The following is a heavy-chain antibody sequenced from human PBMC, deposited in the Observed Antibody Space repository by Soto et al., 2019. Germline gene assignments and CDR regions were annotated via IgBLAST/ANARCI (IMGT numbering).Heavy chain of an antibody. D-gene: IGHD6-13*01. V-gene: IGHV3-23*01. CDR2: ISGSDGST. CDR1: GFSFSRYA. J-gene: IGHJ4*02. CDR3: ARDRERDAWYEDY. Sequence: EVQLLESGGGLVQPGGSLRLYCVASGFSFSRYAMSWVRQAPGEGLEWVSVISGSDGSTYYADSVKGRFTISRDDSKNTLYLQMNSLRSEDTAVYYCARDRERDAWYEDYWGQGTLVTVSS.